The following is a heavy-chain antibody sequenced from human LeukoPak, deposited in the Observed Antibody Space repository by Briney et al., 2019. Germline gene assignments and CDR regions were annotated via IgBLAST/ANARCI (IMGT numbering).Heavy chain of an antibody. Sequence: SETLSLTCTVSGASLSGSGYYWGWIRQSPGRGLEWIGSIFYTGSTSHNPSLNSRVTISVDTSKNQFSLKLNSVTAADSALYFCARNRHSYDSSGHLGIDYWGQGTLVTVSS. CDR2: IFYTGST. J-gene: IGHJ4*02. CDR1: GASLSGSGYY. CDR3: ARNRHSYDSSGHLGIDY. V-gene: IGHV4-39*01. D-gene: IGHD3-22*01.